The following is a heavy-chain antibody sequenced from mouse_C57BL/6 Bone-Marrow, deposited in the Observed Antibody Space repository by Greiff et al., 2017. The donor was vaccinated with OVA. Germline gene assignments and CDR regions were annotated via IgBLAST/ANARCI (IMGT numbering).Heavy chain of an antibody. CDR2: IYPGDGDT. CDR1: GYAFSSYW. CDR3: ARGVVAPFDY. J-gene: IGHJ2*01. D-gene: IGHD1-1*01. V-gene: IGHV1-80*01. Sequence: VQLQESGAELVKPGASVKISCKASGYAFSSYWMNWVKQRPGKGLEWIGQIYPGDGDTNYNGKFKGKATLTADKSSSTAYMQLRSLTSEDSAVYFCARGVVAPFDYWGQGTTLTVSS.